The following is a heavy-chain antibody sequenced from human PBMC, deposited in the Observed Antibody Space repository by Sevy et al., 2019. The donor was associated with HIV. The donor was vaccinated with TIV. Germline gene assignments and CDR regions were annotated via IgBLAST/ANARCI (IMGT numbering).Heavy chain of an antibody. J-gene: IGHJ4*02. Sequence: GGSLRLSCVASGFTFSSYNMNWVRQAPGKGLEWVSSISSSSYVYHAGSVKGRFTISRDNAKNSLYLQMNSLRAEDTAVYYCAKWDADRRWFFDYWGQGTLVTVSS. V-gene: IGHV3-21*06. D-gene: IGHD1-26*01. CDR2: ISSSSYV. CDR1: GFTFSSYN. CDR3: AKWDADRRWFFDY.